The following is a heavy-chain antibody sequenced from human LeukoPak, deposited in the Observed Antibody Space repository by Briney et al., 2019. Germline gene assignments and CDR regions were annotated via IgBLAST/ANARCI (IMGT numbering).Heavy chain of an antibody. Sequence: QPGGSLRLSCAAPGFTFSSYEMNWVRQAPGKGLEWVSYISSSGSTIYYADSVKGRFTISRDNAKNSLYLQMNSLRAEDTAVYYCARDSLVTTTGYYYYGMDVWGQGTTVTVSS. J-gene: IGHJ6*02. CDR3: ARDSLVTTTGYYYYGMDV. D-gene: IGHD4-17*01. CDR2: ISSSGSTI. CDR1: GFTFSSYE. V-gene: IGHV3-48*03.